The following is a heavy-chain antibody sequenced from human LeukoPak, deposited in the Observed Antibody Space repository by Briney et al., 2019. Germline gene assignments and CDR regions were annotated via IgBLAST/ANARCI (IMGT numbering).Heavy chain of an antibody. J-gene: IGHJ3*02. D-gene: IGHD6-13*01. Sequence: ASVKVSCKASGYTFTGYYMHWVRQAPRQGLEWMGWINPNSGGTNYAQKFQGRVTMTRDTSISTAYMELSRLRSDDTAVYYCARDGIAAAAPRDAFDIWGQGTMVTVSS. CDR1: GYTFTGYY. V-gene: IGHV1-2*02. CDR3: ARDGIAAAAPRDAFDI. CDR2: INPNSGGT.